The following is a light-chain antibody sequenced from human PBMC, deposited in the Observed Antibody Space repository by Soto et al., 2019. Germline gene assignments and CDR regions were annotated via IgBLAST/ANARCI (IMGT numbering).Light chain of an antibody. CDR2: GKS. CDR1: SSNIGTGHD. CDR3: QSYDSSLSGSV. V-gene: IGLV1-40*01. Sequence: QSVLTQPPSVSGAPGQRVTISCTGSSSNIGTGHDVHWYQQLPGTAPKHLIYGKSNRPSGVPDRFSGSKSGTSASLAITGLQAEDEADYYCQSYDSSLSGSVFGGGTKLTVL. J-gene: IGLJ2*01.